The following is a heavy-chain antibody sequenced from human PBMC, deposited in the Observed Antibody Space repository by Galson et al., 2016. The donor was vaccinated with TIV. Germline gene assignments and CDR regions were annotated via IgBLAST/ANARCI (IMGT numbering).Heavy chain of an antibody. D-gene: IGHD2/OR15-2a*01. CDR3: ATVGNPAYFKF. CDR1: GFTLRNAW. J-gene: IGHJ4*02. CDR2: IKSETDDGTT. Sequence: SLRLSCAVSGFTLRNAWMSWVRRAPGKGLEWVGRIKSETDDGTTNYAAPVKGRFTISRDDSENTLYLQLSSLNAEDTAVYYCATVGNPAYFKFWGQGTLVTVSS. V-gene: IGHV3-15*06.